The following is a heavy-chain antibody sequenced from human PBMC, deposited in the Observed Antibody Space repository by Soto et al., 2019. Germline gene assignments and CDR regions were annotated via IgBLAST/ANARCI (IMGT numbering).Heavy chain of an antibody. CDR1: GFTFSKYA. V-gene: IGHV3-23*01. Sequence: EVQLLESGGGLGQPGGSLRLSCGASGFTFSKYAMSWVRQAPGKGLEWISGISGSDDDTYYADSVRGRFTISRDNSKNTLYLQMNSLRGEDTAVYYCARDGGVSARYFDSWSQGTLVTVSS. J-gene: IGHJ4*02. D-gene: IGHD3-16*01. CDR2: ISGSDDDT. CDR3: ARDGGVSARYFDS.